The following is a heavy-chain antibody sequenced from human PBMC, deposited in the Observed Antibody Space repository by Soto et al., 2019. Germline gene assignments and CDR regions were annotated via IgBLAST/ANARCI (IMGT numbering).Heavy chain of an antibody. CDR3: ARPGGYYDYYYMDV. J-gene: IGHJ6*03. Sequence: EVQLVESGGGLVKPGGSLRLSCAASGFTFSSYSMNWVRQAPGKGLEWVSSISSSSSYIYYADSVKGRFTISRDNAKNSLYLQMNSLRAEDTAVYYCARPGGYYDYYYMDVWGKGTTVTVSS. CDR1: GFTFSSYS. V-gene: IGHV3-21*01. CDR2: ISSSSSYI.